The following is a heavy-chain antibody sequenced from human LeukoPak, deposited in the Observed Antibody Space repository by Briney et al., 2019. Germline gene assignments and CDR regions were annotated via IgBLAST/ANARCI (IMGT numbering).Heavy chain of an antibody. J-gene: IGHJ5*02. D-gene: IGHD1-26*01. V-gene: IGHV4-4*09. CDR1: GGSISSYY. CDR3: ARHGVGARKVGWFDP. CDR2: IYTSGST. Sequence: SETLSLTCTVSGGSISSYYWSWIRQPPGKGPEWIGYIYTSGSTNYNPSLKSRVTISVDTSKNQFSLKLSSVTAADTAVYYCARHGVGARKVGWFDPWGQGTLVTVSS.